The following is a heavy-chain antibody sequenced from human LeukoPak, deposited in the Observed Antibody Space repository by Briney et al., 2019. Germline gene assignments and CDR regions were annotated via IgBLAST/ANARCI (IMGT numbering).Heavy chain of an antibody. V-gene: IGHV4-34*01. D-gene: IGHD3-22*01. CDR3: ARGPKAYYYDSSGYAITNRRYYYYYYMDV. CDR2: INHSGST. Sequence: SETLSLTCAVYGGSFSGYYWSWIRQPPGKGLEWIGEINHSGSTNYNPSLKSRVTISVDTSKNQFSLKLSSVTAADTAVYYCARGPKAYYYDSSGYAITNRRYYYYYYMDVWGKGTTVTVSS. J-gene: IGHJ6*03. CDR1: GGSFSGYY.